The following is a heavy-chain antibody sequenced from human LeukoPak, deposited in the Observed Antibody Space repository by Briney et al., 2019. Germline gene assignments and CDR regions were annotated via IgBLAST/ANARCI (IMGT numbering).Heavy chain of an antibody. CDR1: GFSVSTSGVG. D-gene: IGHD2-21*01. CDR3: AHYHMVAPRA. CDR2: IYWDDDN. J-gene: IGHJ5*02. Sequence: SGPTLVNPTQTLTLTCTFSGFSVSTSGVGVGWIRQPPGKALEWLALIYWDDDNRYSPSLKSRLTITKYTSKNQVVLTMTNMDPVDTATYDCAHYHMVAPRAWGQGTLVTVSS. V-gene: IGHV2-5*02.